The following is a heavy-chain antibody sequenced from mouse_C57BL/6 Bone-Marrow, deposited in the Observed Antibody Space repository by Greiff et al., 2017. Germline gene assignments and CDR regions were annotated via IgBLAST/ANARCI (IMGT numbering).Heavy chain of an antibody. J-gene: IGHJ4*01. D-gene: IGHD2-4*01. Sequence: QVQLKQPGAELVRPGSSVKLSCKASGYTFTSYWMDWVKQRPGQGLEWIGNIYPSDSDTHYNQKFKDKATLTVDKSSSTAYMQLSSLTSEDSAVYYCARWGLRPCWYAMDYWGQGTSVTVSS. CDR1: GYTFTSYW. CDR3: ARWGLRPCWYAMDY. V-gene: IGHV1-61*01. CDR2: IYPSDSDT.